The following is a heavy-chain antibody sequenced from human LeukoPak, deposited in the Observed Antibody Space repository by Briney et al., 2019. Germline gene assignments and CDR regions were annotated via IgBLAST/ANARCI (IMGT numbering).Heavy chain of an antibody. CDR1: GGTFSSYA. CDR2: IIPIFGTA. D-gene: IGHD6-6*01. J-gene: IGHJ6*03. V-gene: IGHV1-69*13. Sequence: GASVKVSCKASGGTFSSYAISWVRQAPGQGLEWMGGIIPIFGTANYARKFQGRVTITADESTSTAYMELSSLRSEDTAVYYCARVRVAARSPTYYYYYYMDVWGKGTTVTVSS. CDR3: ARVRVAARSPTYYYYYYMDV.